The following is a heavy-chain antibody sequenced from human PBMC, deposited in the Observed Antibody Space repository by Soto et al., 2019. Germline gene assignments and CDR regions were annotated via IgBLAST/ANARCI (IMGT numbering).Heavy chain of an antibody. CDR3: AKDRYYYGSGSHGYYFDY. CDR2: ISYDGSNK. CDR1: GFTFSSYG. D-gene: IGHD3-10*01. V-gene: IGHV3-30*18. Sequence: GGSLRLSCAASGFTFSSYGMHWVRQAPGKGLEWVAVISYDGSNKYYADSVKGRFTISRDNSKNTLYLQMNSLRAEDTAVYYCAKDRYYYGSGSHGYYFDYWGQGTLVTVSS. J-gene: IGHJ4*02.